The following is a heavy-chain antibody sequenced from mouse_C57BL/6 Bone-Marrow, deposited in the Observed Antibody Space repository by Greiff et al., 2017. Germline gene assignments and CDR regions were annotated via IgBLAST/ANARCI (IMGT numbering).Heavy chain of an antibody. V-gene: IGHV1-69*01. Sequence: QVQLQQPGAELVMPGASVKLSCEASGYTFTSYWMHWVKQRPGQGLEWIGAIDPSDSYTTYNQKFKGKSTLTVDKSSSTAYMQLSSLTSEDSAVYYSARSARAWFAYWGQGTLVTVSA. CDR2: IDPSDSYT. CDR1: GYTFTSYW. CDR3: ARSARAWFAY. J-gene: IGHJ3*01.